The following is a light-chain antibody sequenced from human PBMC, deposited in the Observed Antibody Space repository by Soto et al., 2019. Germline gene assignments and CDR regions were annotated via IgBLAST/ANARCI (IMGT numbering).Light chain of an antibody. CDR2: GAS. J-gene: IGKJ1*01. CDR3: QQYNNWPPWT. V-gene: IGKV3-15*01. CDR1: QSVSVD. Sequence: EIVMTQSPATLSVSPGERVTLSFRASQSVSVDLAWYQQRPGQAPRLLIYGASTRATGIPVRFSGSGSGTEFSLTISSLQSEDFAFYYCQQYNNWPPWTFGQGTKVDI.